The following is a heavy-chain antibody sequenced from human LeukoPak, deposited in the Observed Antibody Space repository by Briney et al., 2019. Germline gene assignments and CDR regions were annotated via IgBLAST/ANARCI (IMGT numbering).Heavy chain of an antibody. D-gene: IGHD2-2*01. CDR3: ARDQGCSSSTCRNNWFDP. V-gene: IGHV3-53*05. CDR2: IYSGGNT. Sequence: PGGSLRFSCAASGLTVSSNHMSWLRQAPGKGLEWVSVIYSGGNTNYADSVKGRFTISRDNSKNTLYLQMNSLRAEDSAVYYCARDQGCSSSTCRNNWFDPWGQGTLVTVPS. J-gene: IGHJ5*02. CDR1: GLTVSSNH.